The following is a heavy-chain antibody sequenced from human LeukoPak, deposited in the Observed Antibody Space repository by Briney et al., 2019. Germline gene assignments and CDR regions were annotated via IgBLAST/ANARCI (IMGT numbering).Heavy chain of an antibody. V-gene: IGHV3-30-3*01. D-gene: IGHD6-19*01. CDR1: GFTFSSYA. J-gene: IGHJ4*02. Sequence: PGGSLRLSCAASGFTFSSYAMHWVCQAPGKGLEWVAVISYDGSNKYYADSVKGRFTISRDNSKNTLYLQMNSLRAEDTAVYYCARSIAVAGDFDYWGQGTLVTVSS. CDR3: ARSIAVAGDFDY. CDR2: ISYDGSNK.